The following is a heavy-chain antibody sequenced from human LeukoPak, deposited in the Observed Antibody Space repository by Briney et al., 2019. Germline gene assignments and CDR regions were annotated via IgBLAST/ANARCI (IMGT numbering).Heavy chain of an antibody. J-gene: IGHJ4*02. Sequence: PSETLSLTCTASGVSISPYYWSWIRQPPGKGLEWIWYIYYSGNTKYSTSLKSRVNISVDTSKSQISLKLSSVTAADTAVYYCARGDGYNSFDYWGQGTLVTVSS. CDR3: ARGDGYNSFDY. D-gene: IGHD5-24*01. V-gene: IGHV4-59*12. CDR2: IYYSGNT. CDR1: GVSISPYY.